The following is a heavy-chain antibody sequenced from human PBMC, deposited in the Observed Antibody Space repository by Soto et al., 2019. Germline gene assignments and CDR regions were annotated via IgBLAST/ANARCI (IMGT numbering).Heavy chain of an antibody. CDR1: GFTFSSYR. CDR2: IKQDGSEK. V-gene: IGHV3-7*01. D-gene: IGHD4-4*01. CDR3: ARGVTDFDY. Sequence: PGGSLRLSCAASGFTFSSYRMSWVRQAPGKGLEWVANIKQDGSEKYYVDSVKGRFTISRDNAKNSLYLQMNSLRAEDTAVYYCARGVTDFDYWGQGTLVTVSS. J-gene: IGHJ4*02.